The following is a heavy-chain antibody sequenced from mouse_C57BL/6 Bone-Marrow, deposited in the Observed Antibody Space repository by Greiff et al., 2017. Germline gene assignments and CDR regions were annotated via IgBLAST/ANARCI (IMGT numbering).Heavy chain of an antibody. CDR2: INPYNGGT. V-gene: IGHV1-19*01. J-gene: IGHJ4*01. CDR3: ARRGNPYAMDY. D-gene: IGHD2-1*01. Sequence: EVQLQQSGPVLVKPGASVKMSCKASGYTFTDYYMNWVKQSHGKSLEWIGVINPYNGGTSYNQKFKGKATLTVDKSSSTAYMELNRLTSEDSAVYYCARRGNPYAMDYWGQGTSVTVSS. CDR1: GYTFTDYY.